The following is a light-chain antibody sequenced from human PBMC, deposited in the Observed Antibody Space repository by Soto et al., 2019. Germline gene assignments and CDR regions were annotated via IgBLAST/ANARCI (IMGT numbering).Light chain of an antibody. CDR1: QDFSNF. V-gene: IGKV1-9*01. CDR3: QQLYSFPLT. Sequence: DIQLTQSPSFLSASIGDSVTITCRASQDFSNFLAWYQQKPGRAPKLLMYDASTLQSGVPSRFSGSGSGTEFTLTISSLQPEDFATYYCQQLYSFPLTFGGGTKVDIK. CDR2: DAS. J-gene: IGKJ4*01.